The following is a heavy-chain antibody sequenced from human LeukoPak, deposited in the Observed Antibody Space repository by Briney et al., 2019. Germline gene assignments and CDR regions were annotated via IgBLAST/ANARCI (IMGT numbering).Heavy chain of an antibody. D-gene: IGHD4-23*01. Sequence: ASVKVSCKASGYTFITYGITWVRQATGQGLEWMGWMNPNSGNTGYAQKFQGRVTMTRNTSISTAYMELSSLRSEDTAVYYCARAYGGNSWFDYWGQGTLVTVSS. V-gene: IGHV1-8*02. CDR3: ARAYGGNSWFDY. J-gene: IGHJ4*02. CDR1: GYTFITYG. CDR2: MNPNSGNT.